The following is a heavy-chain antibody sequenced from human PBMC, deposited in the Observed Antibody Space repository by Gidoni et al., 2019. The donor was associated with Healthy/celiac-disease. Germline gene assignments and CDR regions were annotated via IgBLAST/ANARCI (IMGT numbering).Heavy chain of an antibody. J-gene: IGHJ4*02. CDR1: AFTFSSYS. Sequence: EVQLVESGGGLVKPGGSLRLSCAASAFTFSSYSMNWVRQARAKGLEWVSSISISSSYIYYADSVKGRFTISRDNAKNSLYLQMNSLRAEDTAVYYCAREGIFGVVTLFDYWGQGTLVTVSS. V-gene: IGHV3-21*01. CDR3: AREGIFGVVTLFDY. D-gene: IGHD3-3*01. CDR2: ISISSSYI.